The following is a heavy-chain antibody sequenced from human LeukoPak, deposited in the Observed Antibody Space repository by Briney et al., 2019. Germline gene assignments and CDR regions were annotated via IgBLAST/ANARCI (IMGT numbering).Heavy chain of an antibody. J-gene: IGHJ6*03. V-gene: IGHV3-21*01. CDR2: ISSSISYI. CDR3: ARVGYYYYYMDV. CDR1: GFTFSSYS. Sequence: GGSLRLSCAASGFTFSSYSVNWVRQAPGKGLEWVSSISSSISYIYYADSVKGRFTISRDNAKNSLYLQMNSLRAEDTAVYYCARVGYYYYYMDVWGKGTTVTVSS.